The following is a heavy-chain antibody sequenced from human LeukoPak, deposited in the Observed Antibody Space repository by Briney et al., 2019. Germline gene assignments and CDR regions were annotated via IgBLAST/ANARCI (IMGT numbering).Heavy chain of an antibody. D-gene: IGHD3-10*01. CDR3: ARGLWFGELLPPDV. J-gene: IGHJ6*04. V-gene: IGHV4-38-2*02. CDR2: IYYSGST. Sequence: SETLSLTCTVSGYSISSGYYWGWIRQPPGKGLEWIGSIYYSGSTYYNPSLKSRVTISVDTSKNQFSLKLSSVTAADTAVYYCARGLWFGELLPPDVWGKGTTVTVSS. CDR1: GYSISSGYY.